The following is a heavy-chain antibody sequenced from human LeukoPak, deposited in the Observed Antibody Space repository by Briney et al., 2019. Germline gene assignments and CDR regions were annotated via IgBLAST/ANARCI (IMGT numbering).Heavy chain of an antibody. J-gene: IGHJ6*03. CDR1: GFTFSNAW. Sequence: GGSLRLSCAASGFTFSNAWMNWVRQAPGKGLEWVSYISSSSSTIYYADSVRGRFTISRDNAKNSLYLQMNSLRAEDTAVYYCARDVATVVTHYYYYYMDVWGKGSTVTVSS. CDR3: ARDVATVVTHYYYYYMDV. D-gene: IGHD4-23*01. V-gene: IGHV3-48*04. CDR2: ISSSSSTI.